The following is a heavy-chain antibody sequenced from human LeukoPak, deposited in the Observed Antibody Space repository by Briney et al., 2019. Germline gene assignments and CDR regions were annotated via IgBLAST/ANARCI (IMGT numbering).Heavy chain of an antibody. D-gene: IGHD5-18*01. CDR2: ISRNSGSI. J-gene: IGHJ4*02. V-gene: IGHV3-9*03. CDR3: AKGHVDTAFGFFDY. CDR1: GFTFDDYA. Sequence: PGRSLRLSCAASGFTFDDYAMHWVRQAPGKGLEWVSGISRNSGSIGYADSVKGRFTISRDNAKNSLYLQMNSLRAEDMALYYCAKGHVDTAFGFFDYWGQGTLVTVSS.